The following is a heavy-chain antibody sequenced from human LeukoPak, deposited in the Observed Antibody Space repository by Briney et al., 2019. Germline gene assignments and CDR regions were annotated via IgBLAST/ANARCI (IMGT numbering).Heavy chain of an antibody. J-gene: IGHJ6*02. CDR3: ARDRWELPHYYYYGLDV. V-gene: IGHV3-9*01. CDR2: ISWNSGRI. Sequence: GGSLRLSCAASGFTFDDYAMHWVRQGPGKGLEWVSGISWNSGRIGYADSVKGRFIISRDNAKNSLYLQMNSLRADDTAVYYCARDRWELPHYYYYGLDVWGQGTTVTVSS. CDR1: GFTFDDYA. D-gene: IGHD1-26*01.